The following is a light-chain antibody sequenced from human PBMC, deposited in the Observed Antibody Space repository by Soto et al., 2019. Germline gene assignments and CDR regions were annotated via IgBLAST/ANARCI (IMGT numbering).Light chain of an antibody. CDR3: SSFAGSNNFPYV. V-gene: IGLV2-14*01. CDR1: RSDVGAYNY. Sequence: QSVLTQPASVSGSPGQSIAISCTGTRSDVGAYNYVSWYQQHPGKAPKLMISEVTNRPSGVSDRFSGSKSGNTASLTISGLQAEDEADYYCSSFAGSNNFPYVFGTGTKVTVL. CDR2: EVT. J-gene: IGLJ1*01.